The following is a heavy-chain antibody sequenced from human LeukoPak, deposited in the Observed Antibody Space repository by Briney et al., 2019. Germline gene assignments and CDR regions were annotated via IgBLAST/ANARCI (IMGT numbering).Heavy chain of an antibody. CDR1: GGSISSYY. Sequence: SETLSLTCTVSGGSISSYYWSWIRQPPGKGLEWIGYIYYSGSTNYNPSLKSRVTISVDTSKNQFSLKLSSVTAADTAVYYCARGYSSGWYFDHWGQGTLVTVSS. CDR3: ARGYSSGWYFDH. J-gene: IGHJ4*02. D-gene: IGHD6-19*01. CDR2: IYYSGST. V-gene: IGHV4-59*01.